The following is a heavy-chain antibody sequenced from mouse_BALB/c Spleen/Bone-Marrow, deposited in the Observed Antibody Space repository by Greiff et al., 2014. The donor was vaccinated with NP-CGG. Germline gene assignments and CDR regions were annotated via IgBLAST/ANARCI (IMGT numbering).Heavy chain of an antibody. CDR3: ARGRTTVVSDY. Sequence: QVHVKQSGAEVVKPGASVKVSCKASGYTFTNYWMQWVKQRPGQGLEWIGEIEPSDSYTNYNQDFKGKATLTVDKSSSTAYMQXXXXXSEDSAVYYCARGRTTVVSDYWGQGTSLPVSS. J-gene: IGHJ2*02. V-gene: IGHV1-69*02. D-gene: IGHD1-1*01. CDR2: IEPSDSYT. CDR1: GYTFTNYW.